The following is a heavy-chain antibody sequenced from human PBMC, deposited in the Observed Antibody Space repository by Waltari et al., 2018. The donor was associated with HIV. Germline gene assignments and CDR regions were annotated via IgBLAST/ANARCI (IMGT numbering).Heavy chain of an antibody. CDR1: GGAVSRSIYY. D-gene: IGHD4-17*01. Sequence: QLHLPESGPGLVKPSETLSLTCNVSGGAVSRSIYYWGWIRQPPGKGLEWIGYVDHRGGTKYNPSLQSRVAIFVDTSKNHFSLKLNSVTAADTAVFFCARGTYGDALDMWGQGTMVIVSS. J-gene: IGHJ3*02. V-gene: IGHV4-39*02. CDR2: VDHRGGT. CDR3: ARGTYGDALDM.